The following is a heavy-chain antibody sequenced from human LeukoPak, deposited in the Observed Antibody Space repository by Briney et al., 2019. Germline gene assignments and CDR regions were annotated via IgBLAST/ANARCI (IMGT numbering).Heavy chain of an antibody. Sequence: ASVKVSCKASSYTLCSYGISWVRQAPGQGLEWMGWISGYNGKTKYAQKLQRRVTMTTDTSTSTAYMELRSLRSDDTAVYYCARDRHYYGSGRAFAYWGQGTLVT. J-gene: IGHJ4*02. CDR1: SYTLCSYG. V-gene: IGHV1-18*01. CDR2: ISGYNGKT. CDR3: ARDRHYYGSGRAFAY. D-gene: IGHD3-10*01.